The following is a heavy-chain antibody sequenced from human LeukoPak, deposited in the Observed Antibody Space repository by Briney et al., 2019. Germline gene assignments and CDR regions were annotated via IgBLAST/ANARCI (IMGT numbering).Heavy chain of an antibody. Sequence: GGSLRLSCAASGFTFSSYAMHWVRQAPGKGLEWVAVISYDGSNKYYADSVKGRFTISRDNSKNTLYLQMSSLRAEDTAVYYCARDPIGYLSNNWFDPWGQGTLVTVSS. V-gene: IGHV3-30-3*01. J-gene: IGHJ5*02. CDR2: ISYDGSNK. CDR3: ARDPIGYLSNNWFDP. CDR1: GFTFSSYA. D-gene: IGHD6-13*01.